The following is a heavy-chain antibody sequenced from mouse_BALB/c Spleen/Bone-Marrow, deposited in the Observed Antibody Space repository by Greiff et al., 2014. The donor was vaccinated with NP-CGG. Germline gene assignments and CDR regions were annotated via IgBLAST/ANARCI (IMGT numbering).Heavy chain of an antibody. CDR3: AKRGGGNYESYYAMDY. V-gene: IGHV2-5-1*01. CDR1: GFSLTDYG. Sequence: QVQLQQSGPSLVQPSQSLSITCTVSGFSLTDYGVHWVRQSPGKGLEWLGLIWRSGSTDYNPAFMSRLCITKDNSKSQVFFKMNSLQAYDSAIYYWAKRGGGNYESYYAMDYWGQGTSVTGSS. CDR2: IWRSGST. J-gene: IGHJ4*01. D-gene: IGHD2-1*01.